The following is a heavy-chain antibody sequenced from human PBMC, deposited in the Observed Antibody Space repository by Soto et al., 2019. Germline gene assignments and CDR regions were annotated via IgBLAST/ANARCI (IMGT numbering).Heavy chain of an antibody. J-gene: IGHJ4*02. CDR2: ISGSSTST. D-gene: IGHD3-10*01. CDR3: AKDPSSGFAMENYFDY. V-gene: IGHV3-23*01. Sequence: EVQLSGSGGGLVQPGGSLRLFCAASGFTFSSYAMSWVRQAPGKGLEWVSAISGSSTSTYYADSVKGRFTISRDNSKNTLYLQMNSLRAEDTAVYYCAKDPSSGFAMENYFDYWGQGTLVTVSS. CDR1: GFTFSSYA.